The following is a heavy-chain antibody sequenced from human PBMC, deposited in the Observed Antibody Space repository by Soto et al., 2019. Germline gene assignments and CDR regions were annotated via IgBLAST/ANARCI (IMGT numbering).Heavy chain of an antibody. CDR2: ISGYNGHT. V-gene: IGHV1-18*01. D-gene: IGHD3-16*01. CDR1: GYTFTTYG. CDR3: AREGEMPYYYYGLDV. Sequence: QVQLVQSGAEVRKPGASVKVSCKASGYTFTTYGISWVRQAPGQGLEWMGWISGYNGHTKYAQKFQGRGTMTTDTSTSTVYMDLRTLRSDTTAVYYCAREGEMPYYYYGLDVWGQGTTVTVSS. J-gene: IGHJ6*02.